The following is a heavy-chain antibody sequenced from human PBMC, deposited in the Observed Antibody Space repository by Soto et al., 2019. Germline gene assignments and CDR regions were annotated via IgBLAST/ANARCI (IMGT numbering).Heavy chain of an antibody. CDR3: ARLNTVVTPGIDY. Sequence: QVQLVQSGAEVKKPGSSVKVSCKASGGTFSSYTISWVRQAPGQGLEWMGRIIPILGIANYAQKFQGRVTITADKCTSTGYMELSSLRSEDTAVYYCARLNTVVTPGIDYWGQGTLVTVSS. V-gene: IGHV1-69*02. J-gene: IGHJ4*02. CDR1: GGTFSSYT. CDR2: IIPILGIA. D-gene: IGHD2-15*01.